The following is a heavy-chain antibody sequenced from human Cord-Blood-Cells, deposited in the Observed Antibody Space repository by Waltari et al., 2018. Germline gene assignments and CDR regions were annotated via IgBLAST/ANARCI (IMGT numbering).Heavy chain of an antibody. D-gene: IGHD1-26*01. CDR2: INHSGST. V-gene: IGHV4-34*01. CDR1: GVSFSGYY. CDR3: ARGPGGSYDAFDI. J-gene: IGHJ3*02. Sequence: QVQLPQWGAGLLKPSETLSLPCDVYGVSFSGYYWSWIRQPPGKGLEGIGEINHSGSTNYNPTLKSRVTISVDASKNQFSLKLGSVTAADTAVYYCARGPGGSYDAFDIWGQGTMVTVSS.